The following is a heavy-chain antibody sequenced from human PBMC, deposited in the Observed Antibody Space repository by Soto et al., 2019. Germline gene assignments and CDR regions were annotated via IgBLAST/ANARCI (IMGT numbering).Heavy chain of an antibody. D-gene: IGHD6-6*01. Sequence: WETLSLTCTVSGGSISSYYWSWIRQPPGKGLEWIGYIYYSGSTNYNPSLKSRVTISVDTSKNQFSLKLSSVTAADTAVYYCARGVSIAARQGFDYWGQGTLVTVSS. J-gene: IGHJ4*02. V-gene: IGHV4-59*01. CDR1: GGSISSYY. CDR3: ARGVSIAARQGFDY. CDR2: IYYSGST.